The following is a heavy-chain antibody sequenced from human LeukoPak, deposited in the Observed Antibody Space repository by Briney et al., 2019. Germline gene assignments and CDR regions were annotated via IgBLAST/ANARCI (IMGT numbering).Heavy chain of an antibody. CDR3: ARSLYDILTGYLLYYFDN. D-gene: IGHD3-9*01. CDR1: GGSISSSSYY. Sequence: PSETLSLTCTVSGGSISSSSYYWSWIRQPPGKGLEWIGSIYYSGSTYYNPSLKSRVTISVDTSKNQFSMKLSSVTAADTPVYYCARSLYDILTGYLLYYFDNWGQGTLVTVSS. CDR2: IYYSGST. J-gene: IGHJ4*02. V-gene: IGHV4-39*01.